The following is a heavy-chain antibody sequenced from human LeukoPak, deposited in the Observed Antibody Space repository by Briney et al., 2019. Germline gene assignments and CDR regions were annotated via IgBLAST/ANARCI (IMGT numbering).Heavy chain of an antibody. CDR3: ARAPRSYDSSGYYYVGYFDY. J-gene: IGHJ4*02. Sequence: SETLSLTCAVYGGSFSGYYWSWIRQPPGKGLEWIGEINHSGSTNYNPSLRSRVTISVDTSKNQFSLKLSSVTAADMAVYYCARAPRSYDSSGYYYVGYFDYWGQGTLVTVSS. V-gene: IGHV4-34*01. CDR2: INHSGST. CDR1: GGSFSGYY. D-gene: IGHD3-22*01.